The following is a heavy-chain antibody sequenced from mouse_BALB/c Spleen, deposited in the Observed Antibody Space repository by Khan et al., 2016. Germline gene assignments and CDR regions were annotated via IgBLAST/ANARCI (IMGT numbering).Heavy chain of an antibody. Sequence: EVELVESGGGLVKPGGSLKLSCAASGFTFSDYYMYWVRQTPEKRLEWVATISDGGSYIYYPDSVKGRFTISSDNAKNNLYLQMSSLKSEDTAMYYCARAGTTYSYWYFDVWGSGTTVTVSS. J-gene: IGHJ1*01. CDR3: ARAGTTYSYWYFDV. V-gene: IGHV5-4*02. CDR2: ISDGGSYI. D-gene: IGHD2-10*01. CDR1: GFTFSDYY.